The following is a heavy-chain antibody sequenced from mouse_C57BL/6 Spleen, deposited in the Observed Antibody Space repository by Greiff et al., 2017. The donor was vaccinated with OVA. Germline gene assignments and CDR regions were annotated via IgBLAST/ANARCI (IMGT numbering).Heavy chain of an antibody. CDR3: GRGGSWDVGYFDV. CDR2: IYPGDGDT. V-gene: IGHV1-82*01. CDR1: GYAFSSSW. Sequence: QVQLQQSGPELVKPGASVKISCKASGYAFSSSWMNWVKQRPGKGLEWIGRIYPGDGDTNYNGKFKGKATLTADKSSSTAYMQLSSLTSEDSAVYFCGRGGSWDVGYFDVWGTGTTVTVSS. D-gene: IGHD1-1*02. J-gene: IGHJ1*03.